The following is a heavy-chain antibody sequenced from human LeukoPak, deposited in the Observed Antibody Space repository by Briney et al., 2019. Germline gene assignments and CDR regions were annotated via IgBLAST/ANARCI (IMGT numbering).Heavy chain of an antibody. CDR3: AKGIGDYGFESREFDY. CDR2: ISGSGGST. Sequence: GGSLRLSCAASGFTFSSYAMSWVLQAPGKGLESVSAISGSGGSTYYADSVKGRFTISRDNSKNTLYLQMNSLRAEDRAVYYCAKGIGDYGFESREFDYWGQGTLVTVSS. CDR1: GFTFSSYA. D-gene: IGHD4-17*01. V-gene: IGHV3-23*01. J-gene: IGHJ4*02.